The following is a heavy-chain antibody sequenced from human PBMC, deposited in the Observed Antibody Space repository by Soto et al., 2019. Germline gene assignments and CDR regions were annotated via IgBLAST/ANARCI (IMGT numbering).Heavy chain of an antibody. J-gene: IGHJ6*02. D-gene: IGHD6-19*01. Sequence: QVQLVESGGGLVKPGGSLRLSCAASGFTFSDYYMSWIRQAPGKGLEWVSYISSSGSTIYYADSVKGRFTISRDNAKNSLYLQMNSLRVEDTAVYYCARVLGVSVAGTNSRIYYYYGMDVWGQGTTVTVSS. CDR3: ARVLGVSVAGTNSRIYYYYGMDV. CDR2: ISSSGSTI. CDR1: GFTFSDYY. V-gene: IGHV3-11*01.